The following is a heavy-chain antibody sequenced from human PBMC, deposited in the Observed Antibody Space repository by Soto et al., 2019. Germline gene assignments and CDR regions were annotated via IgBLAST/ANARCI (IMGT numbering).Heavy chain of an antibody. D-gene: IGHD3-10*01. CDR1: GYSFPSYC. Sequence: ESLEIYRNRCGYSFPSYCIVWVLQMHGKGLEWMGIIYPGDSYTRYSPSFQGKVTISADKSISTAYLQWSSLKASDTAMYYCARHAGSGSSSYGMDVWGQGTTVTVS. CDR2: IYPGDSYT. CDR3: ARHAGSGSSSYGMDV. V-gene: IGHV5-51*01. J-gene: IGHJ6*02.